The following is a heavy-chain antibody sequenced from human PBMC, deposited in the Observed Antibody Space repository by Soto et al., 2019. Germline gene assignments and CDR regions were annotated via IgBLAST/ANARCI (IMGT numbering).Heavy chain of an antibody. J-gene: IGHJ3*02. V-gene: IGHV4-61*01. CDR1: GGSVISGSYY. CDR3: ARDAFDI. Sequence: SETLSLTCTVSGGSVISGSYYWSWIRQPPGKGLEWIGYIYYSGSTNYNPSLKSRVTISVDTSKNQFSLKLSSVTAADTAVYYCARDAFDIWGQGTMVTVSS. CDR2: IYYSGST.